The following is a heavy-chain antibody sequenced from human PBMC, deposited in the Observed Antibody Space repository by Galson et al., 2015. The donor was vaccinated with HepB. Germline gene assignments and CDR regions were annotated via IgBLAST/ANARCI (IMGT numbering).Heavy chain of an antibody. V-gene: IGHV1-69*10. CDR3: ARAIAVAGMGSDY. CDR1: GYTFTGFY. CDR2: IIPILGIA. D-gene: IGHD6-19*01. Sequence: SVKVSCKASGYTFTGFYMHWVRQAPGQGLEWMGGIIPILGIANYAQKFQGRVTITADKSTSTAYMELSSLRSEDTAVYYCARAIAVAGMGSDYWGQGTLVTVSS. J-gene: IGHJ4*02.